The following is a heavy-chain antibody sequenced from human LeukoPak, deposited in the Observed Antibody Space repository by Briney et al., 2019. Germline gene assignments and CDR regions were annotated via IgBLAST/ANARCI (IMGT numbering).Heavy chain of an antibody. D-gene: IGHD2-15*01. Sequence: PGGSLRLSCAASGFTFSSHGMHWVRQAPGKGREWVAVIWYDGSNKYYADSVKGRFTISGDNSKNTLYLQMNSLRAEDTAVYYCARDGSWSSLDYWGQGTLVTVSS. J-gene: IGHJ4*02. CDR3: ARDGSWSSLDY. CDR1: GFTFSSHG. V-gene: IGHV3-33*01. CDR2: IWYDGSNK.